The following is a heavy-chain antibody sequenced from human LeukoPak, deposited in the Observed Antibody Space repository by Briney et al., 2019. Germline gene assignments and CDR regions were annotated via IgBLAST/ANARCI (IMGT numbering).Heavy chain of an antibody. D-gene: IGHD2-15*01. Sequence: KPSETLSLTCAVYGGSFSGYYWSWIRQPPGKGLEWIGEINHSGSTNYNPSLKSRVTISVDTSKNQFSLKLSSVTAADTAVYYCARGGLVGAFDIWGQGTMVTVSS. CDR1: GGSFSGYY. J-gene: IGHJ3*02. CDR3: ARGGLVGAFDI. CDR2: INHSGST. V-gene: IGHV4-34*01.